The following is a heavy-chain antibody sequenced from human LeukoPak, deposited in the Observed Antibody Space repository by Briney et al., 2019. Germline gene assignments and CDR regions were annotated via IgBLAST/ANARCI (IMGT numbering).Heavy chain of an antibody. Sequence: GGSLRLSCAASGFTFNIYAMHWVRQALGKGLEWVAYIRNDGSKEYYADSAKGRFTISRDNSKNTLNLQMNSLRAEDTAIYYCVKDLAFDYWGQGTLVTVSS. CDR2: IRNDGSKE. CDR3: VKDLAFDY. J-gene: IGHJ4*02. CDR1: GFTFNIYA. V-gene: IGHV3-30*02.